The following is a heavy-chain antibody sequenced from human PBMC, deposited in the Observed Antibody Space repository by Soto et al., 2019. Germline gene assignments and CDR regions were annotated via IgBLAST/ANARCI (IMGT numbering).Heavy chain of an antibody. Sequence: GGSLRLSCAASGFTVSSNYMSWVRQAPGKGLEWVSVIYSGGSTYYADSVTGRFTISRDNSKNTLYLQMNSLRAEDTAVYYCARSLVSSGYSDYWGQGTLVTVSS. CDR3: ARSLVSSGYSDY. CDR1: GFTVSSNY. D-gene: IGHD3-22*01. CDR2: IYSGGST. V-gene: IGHV3-53*01. J-gene: IGHJ4*02.